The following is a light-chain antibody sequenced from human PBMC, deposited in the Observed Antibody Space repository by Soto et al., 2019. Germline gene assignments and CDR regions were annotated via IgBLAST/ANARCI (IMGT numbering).Light chain of an antibody. CDR2: DAS. CDR1: QNVRNY. J-gene: IGKJ4*01. V-gene: IGKV3-11*01. CDR3: QQRSNWPLT. Sequence: EIVLTQFPVTLSLSPGERATLSCRASQNVRNYLVWYQQKPGQAPRFLIYDASKRATGIPARFSGSGSGTDFTLTISSLEPEDFAVYYCQQRSNWPLTFGGGTKVEIK.